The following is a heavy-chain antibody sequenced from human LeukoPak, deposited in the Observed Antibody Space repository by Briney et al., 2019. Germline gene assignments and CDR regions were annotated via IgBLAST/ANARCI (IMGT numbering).Heavy chain of an antibody. Sequence: GGSLRLSCAASEFSFSSYGTHCVRHAPGKGLEWVSFIRYDGSNKYYADSVKGRFTISRDNSKNTLYLQMNSLRAEDTAVYHCARASRYCSSSSCYGYYYMDVWGKGTTVTISS. D-gene: IGHD2-2*01. V-gene: IGHV3-30*02. CDR3: ARASRYCSSSSCYGYYYMDV. CDR1: EFSFSSYG. CDR2: IRYDGSNK. J-gene: IGHJ6*03.